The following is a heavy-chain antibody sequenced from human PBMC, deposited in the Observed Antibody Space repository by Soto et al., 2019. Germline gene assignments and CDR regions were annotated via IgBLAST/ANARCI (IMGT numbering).Heavy chain of an antibody. V-gene: IGHV4-59*01. J-gene: IGHJ5*02. CDR1: GGSIINYY. D-gene: IGHD5-18*01. Sequence: SETLSLTCTVSGGSIINYYWSWIRQPPGKGLEWIGYIYDSGSTNYNPSLKSRVTMSVDTSKNQFSLNLSSVTAADTAVYYCAREHGFSYGLNYFDPWGQGTLVTVSS. CDR3: AREHGFSYGLNYFDP. CDR2: IYDSGST.